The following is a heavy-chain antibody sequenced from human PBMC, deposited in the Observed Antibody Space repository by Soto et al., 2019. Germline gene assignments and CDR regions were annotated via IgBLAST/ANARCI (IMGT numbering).Heavy chain of an antibody. Sequence: EVQLVESGGGLLQPGGSLKLSCAASGFTFSGSAMHWVRQASGKGLEWVGRIRSKANNYATAYGASVKGRFTISRDDSKNTAYLQMNSLKTEDTAVYYCSRQASDFWSGKPQYYMDVWGKGTTVTVSS. D-gene: IGHD3-3*01. V-gene: IGHV3-73*01. J-gene: IGHJ6*03. CDR3: SRQASDFWSGKPQYYMDV. CDR2: IRSKANNYAT. CDR1: GFTFSGSA.